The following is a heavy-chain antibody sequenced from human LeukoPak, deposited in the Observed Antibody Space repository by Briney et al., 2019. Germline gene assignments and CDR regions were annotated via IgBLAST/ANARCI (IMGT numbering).Heavy chain of an antibody. CDR1: GYTLTELS. CDR3: ARDGGSFSYNMDV. CDR2: FDPEDGET. V-gene: IGHV1-24*01. Sequence: ASVKVSCKVSGYTLTELSMHWVRQAPGKGLEWMGGFDPEDGETIYAQKFQGRVAMTEDTSTDTAYMELSSLRSEDTAVYFCARDGGSFSYNMDVWGQGTTVTVSS. J-gene: IGHJ6*02. D-gene: IGHD1-26*01.